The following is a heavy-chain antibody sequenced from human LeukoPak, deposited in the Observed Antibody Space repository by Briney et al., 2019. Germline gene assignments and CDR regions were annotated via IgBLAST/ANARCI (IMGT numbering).Heavy chain of an antibody. D-gene: IGHD2-2*02. V-gene: IGHV4-59*01. CDR2: IYYSGST. CDR1: GGSISSYY. CDR3: ARIPFTPHYYYYMDV. J-gene: IGHJ6*03. Sequence: PSETLSLTYTVSGGSISSYYWSWIRQPPGKGLEWIGYIYYSGSTNYNPSLKSRVTISVDTSKNQFSLKLSSVTAADTAVYYCARIPFTPHYYYYMDVWGKGTTVTVSS.